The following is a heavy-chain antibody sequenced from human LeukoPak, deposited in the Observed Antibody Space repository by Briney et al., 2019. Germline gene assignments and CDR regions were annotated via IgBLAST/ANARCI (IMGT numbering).Heavy chain of an antibody. D-gene: IGHD4-23*01. Sequence: SETLSLTCTVSGGSISSSSYYWGWIRQPPGKGLEWIGSIYYSGSTYYNPSLKSRVTISVDTSKNQFSLKLSSVTAADTAVYHCASDSVVTHWGQGTLVTVSS. CDR1: GGSISSSSYY. CDR3: ASDSVVTH. J-gene: IGHJ4*02. CDR2: IYYSGST. V-gene: IGHV4-39*01.